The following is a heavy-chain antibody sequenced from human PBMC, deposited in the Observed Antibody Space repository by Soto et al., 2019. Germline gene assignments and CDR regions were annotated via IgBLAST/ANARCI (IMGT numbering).Heavy chain of an antibody. CDR1: EYRFSSYT. Sequence: GASVKVSCKTSEYRFSSYTIHWVRQALGQGLEWMGWISAYNGNTNYAQKLQGRVTMTTDTSTSTAYMELRSLRSDDTAVYYCARGRRSGSYSWFDPWGQGTLVTVSS. V-gene: IGHV1-18*01. CDR3: ARGRRSGSYSWFDP. CDR2: ISAYNGNT. J-gene: IGHJ5*02. D-gene: IGHD3-10*01.